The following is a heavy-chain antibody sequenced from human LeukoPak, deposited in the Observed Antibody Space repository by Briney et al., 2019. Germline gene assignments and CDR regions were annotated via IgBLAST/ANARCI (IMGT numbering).Heavy chain of an antibody. D-gene: IGHD6-19*01. CDR3: ARSAFSGCPRY. CDR1: GGSISSYY. J-gene: IGHJ4*02. CDR2: IYYSGST. V-gene: IGHV4-59*08. Sequence: SETLSLTCTVSGGSISSYYWTWIRQPPGKGLEWLGYIYYSGSTNYNPSLKSRVTISLDTSKNQFSLKLSSVTAADTAVYYCARSAFSGCPRYWGQGTLVTVSS.